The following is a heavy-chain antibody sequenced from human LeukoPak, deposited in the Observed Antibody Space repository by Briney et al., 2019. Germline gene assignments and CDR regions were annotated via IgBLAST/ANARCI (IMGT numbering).Heavy chain of an antibody. CDR1: GFTFSSYA. CDR3: ARGGELTVTTWRVFDY. CDR2: INHSGST. J-gene: IGHJ4*02. Sequence: PGGSLRLSCAASGFTFSSYAMSWIRQPPGKGLEWIGEINHSGSTNYNPSLKSRVTISVDTSKNQFSLKLSSVTAADTAVYYCARGGELTVTTWRVFDYWGQGTLVTVSS. D-gene: IGHD4-11*01. V-gene: IGHV4-34*01.